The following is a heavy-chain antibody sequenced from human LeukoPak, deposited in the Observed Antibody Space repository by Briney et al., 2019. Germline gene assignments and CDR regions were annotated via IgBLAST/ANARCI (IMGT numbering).Heavy chain of an antibody. J-gene: IGHJ3*02. Sequence: ASVTLSCKVSGYTLTELSMHWVRQAPGKGLEWMGGFDPEDGETIYAQKFQGRVTMTEDTSTDTAYMELSSLRSEDTAVYYCATVYYYDKHYDAVDIWGQGTMVTVSS. D-gene: IGHD3-22*01. CDR3: ATVYYYDKHYDAVDI. CDR1: GYTLTELS. V-gene: IGHV1-24*01. CDR2: FDPEDGET.